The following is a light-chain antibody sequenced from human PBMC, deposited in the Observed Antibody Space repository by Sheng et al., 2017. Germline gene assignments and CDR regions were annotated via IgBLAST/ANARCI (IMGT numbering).Light chain of an antibody. V-gene: IGLV3-21*04. CDR3: QVWDTDSHHV. J-gene: IGLJ2*01. Sequence: SFVLTQPPSVSLAPGETARITCGGDSLGRKTVHWYQQRPGQAPRLVISYDSDRPSGIPERFSGSTSGDTATLTISRVAAGDEADYYCQVWDTDSHHVFGGGTKLTVL. CDR2: YDS. CDR1: SLGRKT.